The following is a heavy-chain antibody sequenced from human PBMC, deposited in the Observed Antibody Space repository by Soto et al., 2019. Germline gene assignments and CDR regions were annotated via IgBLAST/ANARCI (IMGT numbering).Heavy chain of an antibody. V-gene: IGHV1-69*13. J-gene: IGHJ6*02. CDR2: IIPIFGTA. D-gene: IGHD3-3*01. Sequence: ASVKVSCKASGGTFSSYAISWVRQAPGQGLEWMGGIIPIFGTANYAQKFQGRVTITADESTSTAYMELSSLRSEDTAVYYCARGDITIFGVVPSDDYYYGMDVWGQGTTVTVSS. CDR3: ARGDITIFGVVPSDDYYYGMDV. CDR1: GGTFSSYA.